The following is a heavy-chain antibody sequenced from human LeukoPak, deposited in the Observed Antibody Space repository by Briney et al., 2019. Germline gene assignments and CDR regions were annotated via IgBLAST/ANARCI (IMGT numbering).Heavy chain of an antibody. Sequence: GGSLRLSCAASGFTFSDYYMSWIRQAPGKGLEWVSYISSSGSTIYYADSVKGRFTISRDNAKNSLYLQMNSLRAEDTAVYYCARDGFWSEYYYYGMDVWGQGTTVTVSS. V-gene: IGHV3-11*01. D-gene: IGHD3-3*01. CDR1: GFTFSDYY. CDR2: ISSSGSTI. CDR3: ARDGFWSEYYYYGMDV. J-gene: IGHJ6*02.